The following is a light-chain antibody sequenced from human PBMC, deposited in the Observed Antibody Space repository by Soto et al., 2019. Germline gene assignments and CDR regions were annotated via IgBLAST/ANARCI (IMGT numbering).Light chain of an antibody. CDR3: EQYKNWLFS. J-gene: IGKJ5*01. Sequence: VMTQTPATLSVSPRARATLSCRHIQSVSINLAWYQQKPGQAPRLIIYGASSTATGVTARFSGSASGTDVTITITGLQCEDFALYFCEQYKNWLFSFGAGTLLEI. CDR1: QSVSIN. CDR2: GAS. V-gene: IGKV3D-15*01.